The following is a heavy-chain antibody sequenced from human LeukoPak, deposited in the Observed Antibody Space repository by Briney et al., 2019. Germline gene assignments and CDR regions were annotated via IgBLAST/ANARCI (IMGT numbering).Heavy chain of an antibody. CDR3: TTYGLRFLGGPDY. CDR2: IKSKTDGGTT. D-gene: IGHD3-16*01. J-gene: IGHJ4*02. Sequence: GGSLRLSCAASGFTFSNAWMSWVRQAPGKGLEWVGRIKSKTDGGTTDYAAPVKGRFTISRDDSKNTLYLQMNSLKTEDTAVYYCTTYGLRFLGGPDYWGQGTLVTVSS. CDR1: GFTFSNAW. V-gene: IGHV3-15*01.